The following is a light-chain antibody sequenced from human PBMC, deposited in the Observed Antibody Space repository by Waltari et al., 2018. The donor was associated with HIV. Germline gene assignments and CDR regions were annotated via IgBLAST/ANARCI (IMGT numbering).Light chain of an antibody. CDR1: QSISTY. Sequence: DIQMTQSPSSLSASVGDRVTIPCRASQSISTYLNWYQQKPGKAPKLLINAASSLQSGAPSRFSGSGSGTDFTLIISSLQPEDFATYYCQQSYSIPPTFGGGSKVEIK. CDR2: AAS. J-gene: IGKJ4*01. CDR3: QQSYSIPPT. V-gene: IGKV1-39*01.